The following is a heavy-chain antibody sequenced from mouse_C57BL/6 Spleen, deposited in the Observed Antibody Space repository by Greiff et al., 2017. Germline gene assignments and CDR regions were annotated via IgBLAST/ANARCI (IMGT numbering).Heavy chain of an antibody. CDR2: IDPEDGET. CDR1: GFNIKDYY. V-gene: IGHV14-2*01. CDR3: AKGSITTVVDWYFDG. J-gene: IGHJ1*03. D-gene: IGHD1-1*01. Sequence: EVQLQQSGAELVKPGASVKLSCTASGFNIKDYYMHWVKQRTEQGLEWIGRIDPEDGETKYAPKFQGKATITADTSSNTAYLQLSSLTSEDTAVYYCAKGSITTVVDWYFDGWGTGTTVTVSS.